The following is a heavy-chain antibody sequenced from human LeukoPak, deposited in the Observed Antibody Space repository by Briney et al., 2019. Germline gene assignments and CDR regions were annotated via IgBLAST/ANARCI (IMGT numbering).Heavy chain of an antibody. CDR3: AKYGFADYDFWSAYFDY. CDR1: GFTFNKYW. Sequence: GGSLRLSCAASGFTFNKYWIHWVRQAPGKGLEWVSAISGSGGSTYYADSVKGRFTISRDNSKNTLYLQMNSLRAEDTAVYYCAKYGFADYDFWSAYFDYWGQGTLVTVSS. V-gene: IGHV3-23*01. CDR2: ISGSGGST. J-gene: IGHJ4*02. D-gene: IGHD3-3*01.